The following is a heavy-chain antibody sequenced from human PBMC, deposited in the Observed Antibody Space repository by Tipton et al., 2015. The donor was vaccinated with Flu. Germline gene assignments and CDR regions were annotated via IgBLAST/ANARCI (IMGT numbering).Heavy chain of an antibody. CDR3: ARGGAFNFDSSGFYSL. CDR1: GYTFTSFG. CDR2: ISAYNGDS. V-gene: IGHV1-18*01. D-gene: IGHD3-22*01. Sequence: QLVQSGAAMMRPGASVKVSCKASGYTFTSFGIHWVRQAPGQGLEWLGWISAYNGDSSYAQMFQGRITLTTDTSTSTAYLDLRSLKSDDTAVYYCARGGAFNFDSSGFYSLWGQGTLVTVSS. J-gene: IGHJ4*02.